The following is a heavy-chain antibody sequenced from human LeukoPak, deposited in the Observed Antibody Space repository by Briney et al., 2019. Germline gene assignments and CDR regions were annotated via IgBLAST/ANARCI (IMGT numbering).Heavy chain of an antibody. V-gene: IGHV6-1*01. J-gene: IGHJ6*02. CDR2: TFYWSRWYN. CDR3: ARGRMSYYAMDV. CDR1: GDSVSRSSAA. Sequence: SQTLSLTCALSGDSVSRSSAAWHWIRQSPSRGLEWLGRTFYWSRWYNDYAISVKSRITINADTSKNQFSLQLSSVTPEDTAVYFCARGRMSYYAMDVWGQGTTVTVSS. D-gene: IGHD2-8*01.